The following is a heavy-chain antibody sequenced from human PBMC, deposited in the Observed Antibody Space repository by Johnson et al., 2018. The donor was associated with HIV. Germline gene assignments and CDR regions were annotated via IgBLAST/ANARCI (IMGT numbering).Heavy chain of an antibody. CDR1: GFTFSSYA. CDR2: ISYDGSNK. V-gene: IGHV3-30*04. Sequence: VQLVESGGGVVQPGRSLRLSCAASGFTFSSYAMHWVRQAPGKGLEWVAVISYDGSNKYYADSVKGRFTISRDNSKNTLYLQMNSLRAEDTAVYYCARETIYSSFAGAFDIWGQGTMVTVSA. D-gene: IGHD6-6*01. J-gene: IGHJ3*02. CDR3: ARETIYSSFAGAFDI.